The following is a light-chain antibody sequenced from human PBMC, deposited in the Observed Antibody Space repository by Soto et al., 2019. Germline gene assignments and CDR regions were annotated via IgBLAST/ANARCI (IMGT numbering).Light chain of an antibody. J-gene: IGLJ1*01. Sequence: SPAHPAPGFWVPWPAIHPSLPGNSRAVGGYNYVSWYQHHPGKAPQLMIYDVSNRPSGVSNRFSGSKSGNTASLTISGLQAEDEADYYCSSYTSSNTYVFGTGTKVTVL. V-gene: IGLV2-14*03. CDR1: SRAVGGYNY. CDR2: DVS. CDR3: SSYTSSNTYV.